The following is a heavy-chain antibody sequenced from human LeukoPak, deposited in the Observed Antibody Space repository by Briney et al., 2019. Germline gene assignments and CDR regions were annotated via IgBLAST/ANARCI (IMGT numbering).Heavy chain of an antibody. CDR2: INYNGRT. Sequence: SESLSLTCAGSGGSISSYYWSWVRQSPGKRLEWIASINYNGRTKFNPSLQSRVTISLDTSNSHFSLQLRSVTAADSAVYYCARLLDYDNSGDPDTFDIWGHGAMVTVSS. CDR3: ARLLDYDNSGDPDTFDI. D-gene: IGHD3-22*01. V-gene: IGHV4-59*13. CDR1: GGSISSYY. J-gene: IGHJ3*02.